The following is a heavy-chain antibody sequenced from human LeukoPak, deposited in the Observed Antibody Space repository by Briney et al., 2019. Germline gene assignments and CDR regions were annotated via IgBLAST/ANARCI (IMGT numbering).Heavy chain of an antibody. J-gene: IGHJ4*02. CDR3: ARHVYSSSWYFDC. D-gene: IGHD6-13*01. V-gene: IGHV5-51*01. Sequence: GESLKISCKGSGYSFTSYWIDWVRQMPGKGLEWMGIIYPGDSDTRYSPSFQGQVTISADKSISTAYLPWSSLKASDTAIYYCARHVYSSSWYFDCWGQGTLVTVSS. CDR2: IYPGDSDT. CDR1: GYSFTSYW.